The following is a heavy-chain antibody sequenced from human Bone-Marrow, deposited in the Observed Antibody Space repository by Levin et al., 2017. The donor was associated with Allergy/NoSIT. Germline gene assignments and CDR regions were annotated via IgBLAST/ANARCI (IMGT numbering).Heavy chain of an antibody. Sequence: SETLSLTCAVYGGSFSGYYWSWIRQPPGKGLEWIGEINHSGSTNYNPSLKSRVTISVDTSKNQFSLKLSSVTAADTAVYYCARGDSIAVAGTSSLGRDYWGQGTLVTVSS. J-gene: IGHJ4*02. CDR3: ARGDSIAVAGTSSLGRDY. V-gene: IGHV4-34*01. D-gene: IGHD6-19*01. CDR1: GGSFSGYY. CDR2: INHSGST.